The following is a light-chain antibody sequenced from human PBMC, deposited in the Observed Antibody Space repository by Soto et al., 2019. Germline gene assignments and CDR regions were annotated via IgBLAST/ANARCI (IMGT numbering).Light chain of an antibody. Sequence: QSALTQPRSVSGSPGQSVTVSGTGTSRYVAVYSYVSWFQQHPGKAPQLLIYDVTKRPSGVPDRFSGSKSGNTAALTISGLQAEDEAEYFCSSYAGSYTWIFGSGTKVTVL. CDR3: SSYAGSYTWI. CDR2: DVT. J-gene: IGLJ1*01. V-gene: IGLV2-11*01. CDR1: SRYVAVYSY.